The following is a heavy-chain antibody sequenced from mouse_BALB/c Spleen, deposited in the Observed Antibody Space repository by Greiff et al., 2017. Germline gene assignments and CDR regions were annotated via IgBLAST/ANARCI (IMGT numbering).Heavy chain of an antibody. V-gene: IGHV1-47*01. CDR3: AIYYDYDGFAY. CDR2: FHPYNDDT. J-gene: IGHJ3*01. Sequence: QVQLQQSGAELVKTGASVKMSCKAFGYTFTTYPIEWMKQNHGKSLEWIGNFHPYNDDTKYNEKFKGKAKLTVEKSSSTVYLELSRLTSDDSAVYYCAIYYDYDGFAYWGQGTLVTVSA. D-gene: IGHD2-4*01. CDR1: GYTFTTYP.